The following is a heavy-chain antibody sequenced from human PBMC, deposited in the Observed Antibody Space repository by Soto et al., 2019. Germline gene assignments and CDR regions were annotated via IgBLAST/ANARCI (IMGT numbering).Heavy chain of an antibody. Sequence: GASVKVSCKASGGTFTNYTLNWVRQAPGQGLEWMERIIPKEGITICTVKFQGRVTITEDTSTDTACMDLSSLRSEDTAVYYCATEYYDILTGYYRAFDYWGQGTLVTVSS. CDR1: GGTFTNYT. D-gene: IGHD3-9*01. CDR3: ATEYYDILTGYYRAFDY. V-gene: IGHV1-69*04. J-gene: IGHJ4*02. CDR2: IIPKEGIT.